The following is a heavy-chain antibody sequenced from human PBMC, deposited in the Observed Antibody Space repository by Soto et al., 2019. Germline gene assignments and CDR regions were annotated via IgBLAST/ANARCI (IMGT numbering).Heavy chain of an antibody. D-gene: IGHD2-2*01. CDR3: ARARSAVYGFDY. J-gene: IGHJ4*02. Sequence: GGSLRLSCAASGFSFSNYAMHWVRQAPGRGLEWVAIISFDGNNKYYADSVKGRFTLSRDNSENTLYLQMSSLRADDTAVYYCARARSAVYGFDYWGQGTLVTVSS. V-gene: IGHV3-30-3*01. CDR1: GFSFSNYA. CDR2: ISFDGNNK.